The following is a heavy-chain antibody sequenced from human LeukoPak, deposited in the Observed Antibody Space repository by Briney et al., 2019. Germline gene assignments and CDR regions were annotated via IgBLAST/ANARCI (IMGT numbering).Heavy chain of an antibody. V-gene: IGHV4-39*01. J-gene: IGHJ4*02. CDR2: IYDGGST. CDR3: ARQGYSSGWFRYYFDY. Sequence: SETLSLTCTVSGASIGSTTYYWDWFRQPPGKGLEWIGNIYDGGSTHYNPSLKSRLTMSVDTSKNQFSLKLSSVTAADTAVYYCARQGYSSGWFRYYFDYWGQGTLVTVSS. D-gene: IGHD6-19*01. CDR1: GASIGSTTYY.